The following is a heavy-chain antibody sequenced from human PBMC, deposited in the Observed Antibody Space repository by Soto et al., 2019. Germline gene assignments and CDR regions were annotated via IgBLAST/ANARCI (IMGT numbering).Heavy chain of an antibody. CDR3: ARVGEVRRAHYYYYGMDV. CDR2: IIPIFGTA. Sequence: SVNVSCKASGGTFSSYAISWVRQAPGQGLEWMGGIIPIFGTANYAQKFQGRVTITADESTSTAYMELSSLRSEDTAVYYCARVGEVRRAHYYYYGMDVWGQGTTVTVSS. CDR1: GGTFSSYA. D-gene: IGHD1-26*01. V-gene: IGHV1-69*13. J-gene: IGHJ6*02.